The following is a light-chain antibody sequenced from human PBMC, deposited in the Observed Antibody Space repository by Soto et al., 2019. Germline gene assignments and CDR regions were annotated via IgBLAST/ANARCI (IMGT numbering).Light chain of an antibody. Sequence: QSVLTRPASVSGSPGQSITISCTGTSSDVGAYNYVSWYQHHPGKAPKLMIYDVSNRPSGVSNRFSGSKSGNTASLTISGLQAEDEADYYCNSFTTSSTLVFGGGTKVTVL. J-gene: IGLJ2*01. CDR1: SSDVGAYNY. CDR2: DVS. CDR3: NSFTTSSTLV. V-gene: IGLV2-14*03.